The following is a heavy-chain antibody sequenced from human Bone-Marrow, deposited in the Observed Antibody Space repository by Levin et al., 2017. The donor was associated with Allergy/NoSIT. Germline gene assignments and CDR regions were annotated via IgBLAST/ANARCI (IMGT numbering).Heavy chain of an antibody. CDR3: AKHYNPDYGDYVDAFDI. CDR1: GFTFSSYA. D-gene: IGHD4-17*01. Sequence: GGSLRLSCAASGFTFSSYAMSWVRQAPGKGLEWVSAISGSGGSTYYADSVKGRFTISRDNSKNTLYLQMNSLRAEDTAVYYCAKHYNPDYGDYVDAFDIWGQGTMVTVSS. J-gene: IGHJ3*02. CDR2: ISGSGGST. V-gene: IGHV3-23*01.